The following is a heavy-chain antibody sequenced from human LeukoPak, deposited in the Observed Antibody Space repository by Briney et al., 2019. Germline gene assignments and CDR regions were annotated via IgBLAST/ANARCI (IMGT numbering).Heavy chain of an antibody. CDR2: ISGSGGST. Sequence: PGGSLRLSCAASGFTFSSYAMSWVRQAPGKGLEWVSAISGSGGSTYYADSVKGRFTISRDNSKNSLYLQMSSLRAEDTAVYYCAKDRRTTILFDYWGQGTLVTVSS. J-gene: IGHJ4*02. V-gene: IGHV3-23*01. D-gene: IGHD1-1*01. CDR1: GFTFSSYA. CDR3: AKDRRTTILFDY.